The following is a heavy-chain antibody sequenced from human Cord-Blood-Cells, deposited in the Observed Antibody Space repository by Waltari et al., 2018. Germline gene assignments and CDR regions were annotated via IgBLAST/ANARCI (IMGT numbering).Heavy chain of an antibody. J-gene: IGHJ3*02. Sequence: EVQLVESGGGLVQPGGSLRLSCAASGFTFSSYSMNWVRQAPGKGLEWVSYISSSSTIYYADSVKGRFTISRDNAKNSLYLQMNSLRAEDTAVYYCARDRGGAFDIWGQGTMVTVSS. D-gene: IGHD3-10*01. CDR2: ISSSSTI. V-gene: IGHV3-48*01. CDR3: ARDRGGAFDI. CDR1: GFTFSSYS.